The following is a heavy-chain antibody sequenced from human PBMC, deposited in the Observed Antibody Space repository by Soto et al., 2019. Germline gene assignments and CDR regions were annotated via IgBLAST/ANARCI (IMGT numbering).Heavy chain of an antibody. J-gene: IGHJ4*02. Sequence: GASVKVSCKVSGYTLTELSMHWVRQAPGKGLEWMGGFGPEDGETIYAQKFQGRVTMTEDTSTATAYMERSILRSEDTSVYYCATGTNLWELSWWYWGKGSMGTVSS. CDR3: ATGTNLWELSWWY. D-gene: IGHD1-26*01. CDR2: FGPEDGET. V-gene: IGHV1-24*01. CDR1: GYTLTELS.